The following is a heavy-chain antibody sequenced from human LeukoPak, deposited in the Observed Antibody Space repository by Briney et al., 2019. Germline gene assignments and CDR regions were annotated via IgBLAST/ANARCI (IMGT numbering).Heavy chain of an antibody. J-gene: IGHJ4*02. CDR2: ISPSGDIT. D-gene: IGHD3-10*01. Sequence: GGTLRLSCAASGFTFSNHGMNWVRQAPGKGLEWVSGISPSGDITYYADSVKGRFTISRDNSKNTLYLEVISLTAEDTAVYYCAKDDAWLRFGEWSQGTLVTVSS. CDR3: AKDDAWLRFGE. V-gene: IGHV3-23*01. CDR1: GFTFSNHG.